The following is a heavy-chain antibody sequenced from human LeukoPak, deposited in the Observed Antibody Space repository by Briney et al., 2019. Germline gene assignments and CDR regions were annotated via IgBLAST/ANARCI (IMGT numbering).Heavy chain of an antibody. CDR1: GGSFSGYY. Sequence: SATLSLTCAVNGGSFSGYYWSWIRQPPGKGLEWIGEINHSGSTNYNPSLKSRVTISVDTSKNQFSLKLSSVTAADTAVYYCARDKLTRRITMVRGGNWFDPWGQGTLVTVSS. D-gene: IGHD3-10*01. CDR2: INHSGST. V-gene: IGHV4-34*01. CDR3: ARDKLTRRITMVRGGNWFDP. J-gene: IGHJ5*02.